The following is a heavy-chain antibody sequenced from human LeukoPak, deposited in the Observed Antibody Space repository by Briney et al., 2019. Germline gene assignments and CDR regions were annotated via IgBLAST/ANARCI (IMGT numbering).Heavy chain of an antibody. CDR3: ARALGDALDI. CDR2: ISDAGNKK. CDR1: GFSFSSYG. V-gene: IGHV3-30*03. J-gene: IGHJ3*02. Sequence: GGSLRLSCAASGFSFSSYGMHWVRQAPDKGLEWVAVISDAGNKKYYADSVKGRFTISRDNSKFTLSLQMNSLRAEDTAVYYCARALGDALDIWGQGTMVTVSS.